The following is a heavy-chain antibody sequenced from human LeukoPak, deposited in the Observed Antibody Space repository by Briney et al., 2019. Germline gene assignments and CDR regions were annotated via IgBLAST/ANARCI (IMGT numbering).Heavy chain of an antibody. V-gene: IGHV4-61*01. J-gene: IGHJ5*02. Sequence: PSETLSLTCTVTGGSVSSDNYYWSWIRQPPGKGLEWIGYIYNSESTNYSPSLKTLVTMSADTSNNQRSLKLSAVTAADTAVYYCARGRFSSSWYIFDPCGQGALVTVSS. CDR3: ARGRFSSSWYIFDP. CDR2: IYNSEST. D-gene: IGHD6-13*01. CDR1: GGSVSSDNYY.